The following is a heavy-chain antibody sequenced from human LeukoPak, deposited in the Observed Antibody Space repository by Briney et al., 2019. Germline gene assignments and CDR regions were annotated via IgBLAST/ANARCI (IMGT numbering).Heavy chain of an antibody. CDR1: GFTFSTYD. V-gene: IGHV3-48*01. CDR2: ISISSSTI. Sequence: GGSLRLSCVASGFTFSTYDMNWIRQAPGKGLEWVSYISISSSTIHYADSVKGRFTISRDNAKNSLYLQMNSLRAEDTAIYYCARGPPLFDPWGQGTLVTVSS. CDR3: ARGPPLFDP. J-gene: IGHJ5*02.